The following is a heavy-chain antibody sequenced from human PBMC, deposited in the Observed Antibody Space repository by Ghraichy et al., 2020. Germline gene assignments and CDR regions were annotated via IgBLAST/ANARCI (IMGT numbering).Heavy chain of an antibody. D-gene: IGHD6-25*01. V-gene: IGHV4-39*01. J-gene: IGHJ5*02. CDR2: IYYSGST. CDR3: ARQYSSVVGFDP. Sequence: SQTLSLTCTVSGGSISSSSYYWGWIRQPPGKGLEWIGSIYYSGSTYYNPSLKSRVTISVDTSKNQLSLKLSSVTAADTAVYYCARQYSSVVGFDPWGQGTLVTVSS. CDR1: GGSISSSSYY.